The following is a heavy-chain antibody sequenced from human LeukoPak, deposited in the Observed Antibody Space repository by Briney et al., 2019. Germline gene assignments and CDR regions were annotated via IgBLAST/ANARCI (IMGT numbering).Heavy chain of an antibody. J-gene: IGHJ2*01. CDR2: ISWNSGSI. Sequence: GGSLRLSCAGSGFIFNNYAMHWVRQPPGKGLEWVSGISWNSGSIDYADSVKGRFTISRDNAKNSLYLQMNSLRAEDTALYYCAKDGYYDYVSQGSYFDLWGRGTLVTVSS. V-gene: IGHV3-9*01. CDR3: AKDGYYDYVSQGSYFDL. D-gene: IGHD3-16*01. CDR1: GFIFNNYA.